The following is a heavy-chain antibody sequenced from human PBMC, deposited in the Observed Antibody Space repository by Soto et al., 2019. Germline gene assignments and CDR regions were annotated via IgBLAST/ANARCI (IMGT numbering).Heavy chain of an antibody. CDR2: IGTAGDT. V-gene: IGHV3-13*04. J-gene: IGHJ6*02. D-gene: IGHD6-19*01. Sequence: GGSLRLSCAASGFTFSNHDMHWVRQATGKGLEWVSAIGTAGDTYYPGSVKGRFTISRENAKNSLYLQMNSLRAGDTAVYYCARSSGWSNDYYYYGMDVWGQGTTVTVSS. CDR1: GFTFSNHD. CDR3: ARSSGWSNDYYYYGMDV.